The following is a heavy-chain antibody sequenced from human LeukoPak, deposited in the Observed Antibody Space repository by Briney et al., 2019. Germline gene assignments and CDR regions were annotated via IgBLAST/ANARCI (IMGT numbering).Heavy chain of an antibody. J-gene: IGHJ3*01. D-gene: IGHD3-22*01. Sequence: GESLKISCKGSGYSFTSYWIGWVRQMPGKGLEWMGIIYPGDSDTGYSPSFQGQVTISADKSISTAYLQWSGLKASDTAMYYCARQSFAYYYDSSGYLVWGQGTMVTVSS. CDR2: IYPGDSDT. CDR1: GYSFTSYW. CDR3: ARQSFAYYYDSSGYLV. V-gene: IGHV5-51*01.